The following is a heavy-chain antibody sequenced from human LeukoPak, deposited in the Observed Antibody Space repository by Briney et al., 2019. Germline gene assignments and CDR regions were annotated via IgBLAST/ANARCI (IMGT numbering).Heavy chain of an antibody. D-gene: IGHD3-16*02. CDR1: GYSFTSYW. V-gene: IGHV5-10-1*01. Sequence: GESLKISCKGSGYSFTSYWISWVRQMPGKGLEWMGRIDPSDSYTNYSPSFQGHVTISADKSISTAYLQWSSLKASDTAMYYGAIWDYVWRSYRAFDYWGQGTLVTVSS. CDR3: AIWDYVWRSYRAFDY. CDR2: IDPSDSYT. J-gene: IGHJ4*02.